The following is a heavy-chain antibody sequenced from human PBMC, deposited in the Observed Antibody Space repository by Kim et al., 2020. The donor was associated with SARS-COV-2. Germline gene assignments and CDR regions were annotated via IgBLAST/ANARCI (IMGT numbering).Heavy chain of an antibody. J-gene: IGHJ6*02. CDR1: GFTFSSYA. CDR2: ISYHGSNK. Sequence: GGSLRLSCAASGFTFSSYAMHWVRQAPGKGLEWVAVISYHGSNKYYADSVKGRFTISRDNSKNTLYLQMNSLRAEDTAVYYCARAYSGSYYYGIDVWGQGTTVTVSS. D-gene: IGHD3-10*01. V-gene: IGHV3-30-3*01. CDR3: ARAYSGSYYYGIDV.